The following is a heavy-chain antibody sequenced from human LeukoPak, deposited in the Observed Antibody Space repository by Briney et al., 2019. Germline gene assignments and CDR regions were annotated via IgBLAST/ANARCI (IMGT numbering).Heavy chain of an antibody. Sequence: SETLYLTCTVSGGSISSSSYYWGWIRQPPGKGLEWIGSIYYSGSTYYNPSLKSRVTISVDTSKNQFSLKLSSVTAADTAVYYCASRRDCGGDCYSPILDYWGQGTLVTVSS. CDR1: GGSISSSSYY. CDR2: IYYSGST. D-gene: IGHD2-21*02. J-gene: IGHJ4*02. V-gene: IGHV4-39*01. CDR3: ASRRDCGGDCYSPILDY.